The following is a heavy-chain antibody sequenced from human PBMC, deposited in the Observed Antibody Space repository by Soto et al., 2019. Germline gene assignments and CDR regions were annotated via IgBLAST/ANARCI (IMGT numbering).Heavy chain of an antibody. D-gene: IGHD4-17*01. CDR2: ISSSSSTI. J-gene: IGHJ4*02. CDR3: VWGTVITDFDY. Sequence: VGSQRLSCTASGFTFLAYSLNWVRQAPGKGLEWVSYISSSSSTIYYADSVKGRFTISRDNAKNSLYLQMNSLRAEDTAVYYCVWGTVITDFDYWGQGTLVTVFS. V-gene: IGHV3-48*01. CDR1: GFTFLAYS.